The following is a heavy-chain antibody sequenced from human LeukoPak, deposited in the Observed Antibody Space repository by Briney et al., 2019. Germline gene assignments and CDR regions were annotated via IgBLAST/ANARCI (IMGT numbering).Heavy chain of an antibody. CDR3: ARGGVALSYYGMDV. CDR1: GYTFTSYD. D-gene: IGHD2-8*01. V-gene: IGHV1-8*01. J-gene: IGHJ6*02. Sequence: ASVKVSCKASGYTFTSYDINWVRQATGQGLEWMGWMNHNSGNTGYAQKFQGRVTMTRNTSISTAYMELSRLRSDDTAVYYCARGGVALSYYGMDVWGQGTTVTVSS. CDR2: MNHNSGNT.